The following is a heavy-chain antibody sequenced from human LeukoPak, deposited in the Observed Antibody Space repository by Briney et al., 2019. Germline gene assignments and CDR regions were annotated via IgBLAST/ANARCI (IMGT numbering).Heavy chain of an antibody. V-gene: IGHV1-8*01. Sequence: ASVKVSCKASGYTFTSYDINWVRQATGQGLEWMGWMNPNSGNTGYAQKFQGRVTMTRNTSKSTAYMELSSLRSEDTAVYYCARGKNYYDFWSGHNWFDPWGQGTLVTVSS. D-gene: IGHD3-3*01. CDR1: GYTFTSYD. J-gene: IGHJ5*02. CDR2: MNPNSGNT. CDR3: ARGKNYYDFWSGHNWFDP.